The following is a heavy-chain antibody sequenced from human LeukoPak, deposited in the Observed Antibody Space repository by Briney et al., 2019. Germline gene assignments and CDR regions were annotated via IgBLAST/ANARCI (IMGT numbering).Heavy chain of an antibody. D-gene: IGHD5-18*01. Sequence: GGSLRLSCAASGFTMSHYGVSWVRQAPGKGLEWISGIRSAVETTHYADSVKGRFIISRDNSKNTLYLQMNSLRVDDTAVHHCAKDLSYGFDYWGRGTLVTVSS. J-gene: IGHJ4*02. V-gene: IGHV3-23*01. CDR3: AKDLSYGFDY. CDR1: GFTMSHYG. CDR2: IRSAVETT.